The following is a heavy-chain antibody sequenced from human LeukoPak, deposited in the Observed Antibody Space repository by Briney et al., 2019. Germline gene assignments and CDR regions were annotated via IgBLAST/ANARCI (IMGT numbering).Heavy chain of an antibody. J-gene: IGHJ5*02. V-gene: IGHV4-61*02. CDR1: GGSISSGSYY. D-gene: IGHD5-18*01. Sequence: SETLSLTCTVSGGSISSGSYYWSWIRQPAGKGLEWIGRIYTSGSTNYNPSLKSRVTISVDTSKNQFSLKLSSVTAADTAVYYCARVADTAMVPPADWFDPWGQGTLATVSS. CDR2: IYTSGST. CDR3: ARVADTAMVPPADWFDP.